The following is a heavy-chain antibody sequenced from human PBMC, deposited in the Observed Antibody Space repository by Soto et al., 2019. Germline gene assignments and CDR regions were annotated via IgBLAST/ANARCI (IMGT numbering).Heavy chain of an antibody. CDR3: ARAPLYYGFWSGLESDY. Sequence: QVQLVQSGAEVKKPGASVKVSCKASGYTFTSYGINWVRQAPGQGLEWMGWISTYNGNTNYAQKLQGRVTMTTDTSTSTAYMELRSLRSDGTAVYYCARAPLYYGFWSGLESDYWGQGTRVTVSS. CDR1: GYTFTSYG. CDR2: ISTYNGNT. D-gene: IGHD3-3*01. J-gene: IGHJ4*02. V-gene: IGHV1-18*01.